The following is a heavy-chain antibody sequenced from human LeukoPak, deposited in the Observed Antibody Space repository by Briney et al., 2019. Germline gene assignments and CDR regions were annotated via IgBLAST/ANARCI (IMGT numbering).Heavy chain of an antibody. D-gene: IGHD3-10*01. CDR1: GFTLSTYA. V-gene: IGHV3-30*18. CDR3: AKDKVGSENSYLELHY. J-gene: IGHJ4*02. CDR2: ISHDGSLK. Sequence: PGGSLRLSCTASGFTLSTYAMHWVCQAPGKGLEWVAIISHDGSLKSYANSVEGRFSISRDNSKSTLYLEMNSLTAEDTAVYYCAKDKVGSENSYLELHYWGQGTLVTVSS.